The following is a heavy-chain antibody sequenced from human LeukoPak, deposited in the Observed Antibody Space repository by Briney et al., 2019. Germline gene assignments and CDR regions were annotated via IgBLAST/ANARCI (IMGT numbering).Heavy chain of an antibody. CDR2: IYYSGST. Sequence: PSETLSLTCTVSGGSVSSGSYYWSWIRQPPGKGLEWIGYIYYSGSTNYKPSLKSRVTISVDTSKNQFSLKLSSVTAADTAVYYCARFISTTVTTGYYYGMDVWGQGTTVTVSS. J-gene: IGHJ6*02. D-gene: IGHD4-17*01. CDR3: ARFISTTVTTGYYYGMDV. V-gene: IGHV4-61*01. CDR1: GGSVSSGSYY.